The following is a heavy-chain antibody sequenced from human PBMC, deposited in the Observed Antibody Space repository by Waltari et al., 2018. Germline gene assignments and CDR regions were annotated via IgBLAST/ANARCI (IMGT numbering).Heavy chain of an antibody. D-gene: IGHD6-19*01. Sequence: EVQLVESGGSLVQPGGSLRLSCAASGFTLSSFWMNWVRQTPGKGLEWVAGIKQDGSEKYYADSVKGRFTISRDNAKNSLYLQMNSLRAEDTAVYYCATSGWYCFDYWGQGTLVTVSS. CDR2: IKQDGSEK. V-gene: IGHV3-7*01. J-gene: IGHJ4*02. CDR3: ATSGWYCFDY. CDR1: GFTLSSFW.